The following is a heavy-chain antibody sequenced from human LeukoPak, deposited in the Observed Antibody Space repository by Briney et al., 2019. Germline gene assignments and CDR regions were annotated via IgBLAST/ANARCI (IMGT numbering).Heavy chain of an antibody. J-gene: IGHJ6*03. V-gene: IGHV1-2*02. CDR3: ARGSRYCSSTSCPGGYYYYMDV. CDR2: INPNSGGT. D-gene: IGHD2-2*01. Sequence: ASVKVSCKASGYTFTGYYMHWVRQAPGQGLEWMGWINPNSGGTNYAQKFQGRVTMTRDTSISTAYMELSRLRSDDTAVYYCARGSRYCSSTSCPGGYYYYMDVWGKGTTVTVSS. CDR1: GYTFTGYY.